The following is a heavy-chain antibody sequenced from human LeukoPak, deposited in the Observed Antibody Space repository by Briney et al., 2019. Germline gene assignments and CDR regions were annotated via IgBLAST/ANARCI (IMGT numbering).Heavy chain of an antibody. CDR2: IKQDGSEK. CDR1: GLTLSNYW. V-gene: IGHV3-7*03. CDR3: ARRYFDY. Sequence: GGSLRLSCTASGLTLSNYWMIWVRQAPGKGLQWVAKIKQDGSEKYYVDSVKGRFTISRDNAKNSLYLQMNSLRAEDTAVYYCARRYFDYWGQGTLVTVSS. J-gene: IGHJ4*02.